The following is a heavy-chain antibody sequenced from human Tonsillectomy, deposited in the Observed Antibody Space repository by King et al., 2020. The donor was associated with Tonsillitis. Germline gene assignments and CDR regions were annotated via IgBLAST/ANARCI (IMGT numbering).Heavy chain of an antibody. D-gene: IGHD6-6*01. Sequence: VQLVESGGGVVQPGRSLRLSCAASGFTFSSYAMHWVRQAPGKGLEWVAVILYDGRNKYYADSVKGRFTISRDNSKNTLYLQMNSLRVEDTAVYYCARDADTSSSRGFGGRIDDWGQGTLVTVSS. J-gene: IGHJ4*02. CDR2: ILYDGRNK. V-gene: IGHV3-30*04. CDR3: ARDADTSSSRGFGGRIDD. CDR1: GFTFSSYA.